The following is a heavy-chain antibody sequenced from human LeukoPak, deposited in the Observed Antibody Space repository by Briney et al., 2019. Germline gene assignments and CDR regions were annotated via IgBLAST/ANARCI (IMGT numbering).Heavy chain of an antibody. J-gene: IGHJ4*02. V-gene: IGHV3-21*01. CDR1: GFTFSNHN. CDR3: AKERDGGSRYYLDY. CDR2: ISSDSNYI. Sequence: PGGSLRLSCAGSGFTFSNHNMHWVRQAPGKGLEWVSSISSDSNYIYYADSVKGRFTISRDNAKYSLYLQMNSLTVEDTAVYYCAKERDGGSRYYLDYWGQGTLVTVSS. D-gene: IGHD1-26*01.